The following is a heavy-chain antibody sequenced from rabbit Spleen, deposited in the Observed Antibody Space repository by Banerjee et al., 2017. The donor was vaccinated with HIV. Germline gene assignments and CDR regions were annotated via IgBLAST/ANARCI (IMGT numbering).Heavy chain of an antibody. CDR1: GIDLMSIAM. Sequence: QEQLVESRGGLVQPGGSLTLSRKASGIDLMSIAMSWVRQAPGKGLEWIACINTYTGKSVYASWATGRITISKTSSTTVTLQVTSLTVADTGTYFCARDLVGVIGWNFYLWGQGTLVTVS. CDR3: ARDLVGVIGWNFYL. J-gene: IGHJ4*01. V-gene: IGHV1S45*01. D-gene: IGHD1-1*01. CDR2: INTYTGKS.